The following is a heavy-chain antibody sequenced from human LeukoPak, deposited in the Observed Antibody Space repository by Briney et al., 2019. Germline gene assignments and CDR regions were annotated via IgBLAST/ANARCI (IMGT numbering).Heavy chain of an antibody. CDR1: GFTFSTHW. J-gene: IGHJ4*02. Sequence: PGGSLRLSCAASGFTFSTHWMHWVRQAPGKGLVWVSRINTAGSTTDYADSVKGRFTISRDNAKNTLYLQMNSLRAEDTAVYYRGRDLNWNQIDYWGQGSLVTVSS. CDR2: INTAGSTT. D-gene: IGHD1-20*01. CDR3: GRDLNWNQIDY. V-gene: IGHV3-74*01.